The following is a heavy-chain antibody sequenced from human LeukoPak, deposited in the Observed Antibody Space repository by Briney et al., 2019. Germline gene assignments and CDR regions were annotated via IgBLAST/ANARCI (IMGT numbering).Heavy chain of an antibody. Sequence: SSETLSLTCTVSGGSISSYYWSWIRQPPGKGLEWIGEINHSGSTNYNPSLKSRVTISVDTSKNQFSLKLSSVTAADTAVYYCARGRANYYYYYGMDVWGQGTTVTVSS. J-gene: IGHJ6*02. CDR2: INHSGST. CDR3: ARGRANYYYYYGMDV. V-gene: IGHV4-34*01. CDR1: GGSISSYY.